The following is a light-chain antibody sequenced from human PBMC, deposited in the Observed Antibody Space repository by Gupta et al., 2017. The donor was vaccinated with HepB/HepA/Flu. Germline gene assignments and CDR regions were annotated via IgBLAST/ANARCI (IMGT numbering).Light chain of an antibody. Sequence: EIVLAASSGTLSLSPGERATLSCRASQSVSSSYLAWYQQKPGQAPRLLIYGASSRATGIPDRFSASGSGTDFTLTISRLEPEDFAVYYCQQYGSSPGSFGQGTKLEIK. CDR1: QSVSSSY. CDR3: QQYGSSPGS. J-gene: IGKJ2*04. CDR2: GAS. V-gene: IGKV3-20*01.